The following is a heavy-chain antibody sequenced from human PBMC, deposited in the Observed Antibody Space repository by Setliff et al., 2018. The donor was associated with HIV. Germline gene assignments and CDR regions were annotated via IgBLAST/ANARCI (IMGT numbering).Heavy chain of an antibody. J-gene: IGHJ5*02. CDR1: GYTFTSVY. CDR2: INPSGGRT. V-gene: IGHV1-46*01. D-gene: IGHD3-10*01. Sequence: ASVKVSCKASGYTFTSVYMHWVRQAPGEGLEWMGLINPSGGRTTYAQNFQGRVTMTRDTSTNTVYMELSSLRSEDTAVYYCARGPSDYPKGWFDPWGQGTLVTVSS. CDR3: ARGPSDYPKGWFDP.